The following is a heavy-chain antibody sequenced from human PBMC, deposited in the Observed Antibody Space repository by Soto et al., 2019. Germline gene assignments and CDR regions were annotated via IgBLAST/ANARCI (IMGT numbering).Heavy chain of an antibody. CDR3: PRHDRFLEWTTWFDP. D-gene: IGHD3-3*01. CDR2: IYYSGST. J-gene: IGHJ5*02. Sequence: SETLSLTCTVSGGSISSSSYYWGWIRQPPGKGLEWIGSIYYSGSTYYNPSLKSRVTISVDTSKNQFSLKLSSVTAADTAVYYCPRHDRFLEWTTWFDPWGQGTLVTVSS. CDR1: GGSISSSSYY. V-gene: IGHV4-39*01.